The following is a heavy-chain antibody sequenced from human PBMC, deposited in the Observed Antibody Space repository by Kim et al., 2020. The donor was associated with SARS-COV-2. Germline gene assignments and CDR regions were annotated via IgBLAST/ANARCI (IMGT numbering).Heavy chain of an antibody. Sequence: GGSLRLSCATSGFTFSAYDMNWVRQAPGKGLEWLSFITKSSATIYYADSVEGRFTISRDNAKNSLFLQMNSLRDEATALYYCVRDRMGGAFKMWGQGTMVTGSS. CDR2: ITKSSATI. CDR3: VRDRMGGAFKM. CDR1: GFTFSAYD. D-gene: IGHD3-16*01. J-gene: IGHJ3*02. V-gene: IGHV3-48*02.